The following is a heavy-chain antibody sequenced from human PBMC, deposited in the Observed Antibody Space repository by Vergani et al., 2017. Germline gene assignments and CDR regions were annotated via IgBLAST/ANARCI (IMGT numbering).Heavy chain of an antibody. J-gene: IGHJ6*03. D-gene: IGHD5-12*01. Sequence: QVQLVQSGAEVKKPGSSVKVSCKASGGTFSSYAISWVRQAPGQGLEWMGGIIPIFGTANYAQKFQGRVTINADESTSTGYRELSSLTSEDTAVYYCARYSGYDYYYYYYMDVWGKGTTVTVAS. CDR1: GGTFSSYA. CDR2: IIPIFGTA. V-gene: IGHV1-69*12. CDR3: ARYSGYDYYYYYYMDV.